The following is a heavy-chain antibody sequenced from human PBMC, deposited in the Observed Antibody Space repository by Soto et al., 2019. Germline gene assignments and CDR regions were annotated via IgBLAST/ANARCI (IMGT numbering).Heavy chain of an antibody. V-gene: IGHV1-69*13. D-gene: IGHD3-3*01. J-gene: IGHJ5*02. Sequence: GASVKVSCKASGGTFSSYAISWVRQAPGQGLEWMGGIIPIFGTANYAQKFQGRVTITADESTSTAYMELSSLRSEDTAVYYCARDLWEEGFLEWSRRPQFDPWGQGTLVTVSS. CDR2: IIPIFGTA. CDR3: ARDLWEEGFLEWSRRPQFDP. CDR1: GGTFSSYA.